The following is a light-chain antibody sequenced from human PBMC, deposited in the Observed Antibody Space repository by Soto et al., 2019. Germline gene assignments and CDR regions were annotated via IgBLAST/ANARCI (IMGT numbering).Light chain of an antibody. CDR2: AAS. V-gene: IGKV1-39*01. J-gene: IGKJ1*01. Sequence: IQMTQSPSSLSASVGDRVAITGRASQSMRSYLNWYQQKPGKAPKLLIYAASSLQSGVPSRFSGSGSGTDFTLTISSLQPEDFATYYCQQSYSTPRPFGQGTKVDIK. CDR1: QSMRSY. CDR3: QQSYSTPRP.